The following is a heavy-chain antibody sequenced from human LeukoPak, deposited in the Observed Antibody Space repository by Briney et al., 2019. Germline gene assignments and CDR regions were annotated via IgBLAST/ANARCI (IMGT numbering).Heavy chain of an antibody. CDR2: IYYSGST. CDR3: ARVFYSSGGYKPCDS. V-gene: IGHV4-59*01. J-gene: IGHJ5*01. Sequence: PSETLSLTCTVSGGSISNYYWSWVRQPPGKGLEWIGYIYYSGSTNYNPSLASRVTISVDKYTHQFSLQLISVPAADAAVLYCARVFYSSGGYKPCDSWGQGTLVTVSS. CDR1: GGSISNYY. D-gene: IGHD6-19*01.